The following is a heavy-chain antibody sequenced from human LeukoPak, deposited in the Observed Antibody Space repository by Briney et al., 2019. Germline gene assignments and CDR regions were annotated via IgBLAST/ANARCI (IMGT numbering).Heavy chain of an antibody. CDR2: INHSGST. J-gene: IGHJ4*02. Sequence: SETLSLTCAVYGGSFSGYYWSWIRQPPGKGPEWIGEINHSGSTNYNPSLKSRVTISVDTSKNQFPLKLSSVTAADTAVYYCARGLNTAMVYWGQGTLVTVSS. CDR3: ARGLNTAMVY. V-gene: IGHV4-34*01. D-gene: IGHD5-18*01. CDR1: GGSFSGYY.